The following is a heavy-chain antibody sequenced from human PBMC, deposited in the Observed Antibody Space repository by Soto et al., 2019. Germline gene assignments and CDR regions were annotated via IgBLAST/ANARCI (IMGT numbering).Heavy chain of an antibody. D-gene: IGHD4-4*01. CDR2: IYYSGST. CDR3: ARTVTTYYMDV. J-gene: IGHJ6*03. V-gene: IGHV4-59*01. CDR1: GGSISTYY. Sequence: TSETLSLTCSVSGGSISTYYWSWIRQPPGKGLEWIGHIYYSGSTNYNPSLESRVTISLDTSKNQFSLRLSSVTAADTAVYYCARTVTTYYMDVWGKGTTVTVSS.